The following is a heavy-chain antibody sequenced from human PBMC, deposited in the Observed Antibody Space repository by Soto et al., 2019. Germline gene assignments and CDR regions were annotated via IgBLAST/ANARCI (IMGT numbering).Heavy chain of an antibody. CDR3: ARELWGGYSYGYSRDAFDI. CDR2: IIPIFGTA. J-gene: IGHJ3*02. D-gene: IGHD5-18*01. CDR1: GWTFSSYA. V-gene: IGHV1-69*13. Sequence: GASLKVSCKTSGWTFSSYAMSWVRQAPGQGLEWMGGIIPIFGTANYAQKFQGRVTITADESTSTAYMELSSLRSEDTAVYYCARELWGGYSYGYSRDAFDIWGQGTMVTVSS.